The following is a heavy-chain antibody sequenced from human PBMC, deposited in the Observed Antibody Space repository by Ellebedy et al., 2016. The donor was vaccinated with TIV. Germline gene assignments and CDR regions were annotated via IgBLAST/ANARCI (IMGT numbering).Heavy chain of an antibody. V-gene: IGHV4-39*07. CDR1: GGSIISSAYY. J-gene: IGHJ6*02. CDR3: ARVGETVAGLDYYYHHMDV. CDR2: MYYSGSP. D-gene: IGHD6-19*01. Sequence: SETLSLTXTVSGGSIISSAYYWGWIRQPPGKGLEWIGSMYYSGSPYYNPSLKSRVTISVDTSKNQFSLKLSSVTAADTAVYYCARVGETVAGLDYYYHHMDVWGQGTTVTVSS.